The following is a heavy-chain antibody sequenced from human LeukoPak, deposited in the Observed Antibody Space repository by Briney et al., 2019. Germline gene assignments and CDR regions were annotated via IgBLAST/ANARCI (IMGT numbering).Heavy chain of an antibody. CDR1: GGSISSYY. V-gene: IGHV4-4*07. CDR3: ARRRQLWSGIDY. CDR2: IFASGST. Sequence: SETLSLTCTVSGGSISSYYWSWIRQPAGKGLEWVGRIFASGSTNYNPSLRSRVTMSVDTSKNQFSLKLSSVTAADTAVYYCARRRQLWSGIDYWGQGTLVTVSS. D-gene: IGHD5-18*01. J-gene: IGHJ4*02.